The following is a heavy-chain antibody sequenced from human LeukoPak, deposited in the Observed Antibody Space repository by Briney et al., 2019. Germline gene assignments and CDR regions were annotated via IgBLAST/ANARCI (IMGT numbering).Heavy chain of an antibody. V-gene: IGHV3-64D*06. CDR2: ISSNGDNR. CDR3: VKDRDYGGNSQIFDY. D-gene: IGHD4-23*01. J-gene: IGHJ4*02. CDR1: GFIFSNNA. Sequence: GGSLRLSCSASGFIFSNNAMHWVRQAPGKGLEYVSAISSNGDNRYYADSVKGRFTISRDISKNTLYLQMSSLRADDTAVYYCVKDRDYGGNSQIFDYWGQETLVTVSS.